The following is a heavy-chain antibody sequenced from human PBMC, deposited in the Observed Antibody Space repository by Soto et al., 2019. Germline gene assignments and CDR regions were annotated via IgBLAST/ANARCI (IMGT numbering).Heavy chain of an antibody. CDR3: ARDSSSGHLDV. Sequence: QVQLVQSGAEVKKPGASVKVSCKASGYTFTGYYMHWVRQAPGQGLEWMGWINPNSGSTNYAQKFQGWVTMTRDTSISTVDMGMSRLGYDDTAVYYCARDSSSGHLDVWGKGTPVTVSS. J-gene: IGHJ6*04. CDR2: INPNSGST. CDR1: GYTFTGYY. V-gene: IGHV1-2*04. D-gene: IGHD6-6*01.